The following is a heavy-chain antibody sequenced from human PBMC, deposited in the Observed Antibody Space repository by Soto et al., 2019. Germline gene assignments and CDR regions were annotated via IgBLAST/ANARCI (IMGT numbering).Heavy chain of an antibody. J-gene: IGHJ5*02. V-gene: IGHV4-30-4*01. CDR1: GGSISSGDYY. CDR2: IYYSGST. Sequence: SETLSLTCTVSGGSISSGDYYWSWIRQPPGKGLERIGYIYYSGSTYYNPSLKSRVTISVDTSKNQFSLKLSSVTAADTAVYYFARFWSGYVNWFDPRGQGTLVTVS. D-gene: IGHD3-3*01. CDR3: ARFWSGYVNWFDP.